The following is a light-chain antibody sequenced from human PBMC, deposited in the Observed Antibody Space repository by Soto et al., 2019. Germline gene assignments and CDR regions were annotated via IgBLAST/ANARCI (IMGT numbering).Light chain of an antibody. CDR2: LNSDGSH. V-gene: IGLV4-69*01. J-gene: IGLJ3*02. CDR1: SGHSSYA. Sequence: QLVLTQSPSASASLGASVKLTCTLTSGHSSYAIAWHQQQPEKGPRYLMKLNSDGSHRKGDGIPARFSGSSSGAERYLTISSLQSEDEAYYYCQTLGTGIVVFGGGTKLTVL. CDR3: QTLGTGIVV.